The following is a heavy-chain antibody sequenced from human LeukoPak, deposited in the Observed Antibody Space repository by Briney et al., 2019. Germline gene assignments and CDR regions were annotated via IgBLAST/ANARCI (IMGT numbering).Heavy chain of an antibody. CDR2: IYYSGST. D-gene: IGHD5-24*01. J-gene: IGHJ4*02. CDR3: ARTVRWLQPPYYLDY. Sequence: SETLSLTCTVSGGSISSGDCYWSWIRQPPGKGLEWIGYIYYSGSTYYNPSLRSRVAISLDTSKNQFSLQLSSVTAADTAVYYCARTVRWLQPPYYLDYWGQGTLVTVSS. CDR1: GGSISSGDCY. V-gene: IGHV4-30-4*01.